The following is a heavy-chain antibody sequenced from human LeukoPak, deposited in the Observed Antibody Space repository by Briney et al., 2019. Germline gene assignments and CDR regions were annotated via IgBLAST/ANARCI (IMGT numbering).Heavy chain of an antibody. Sequence: NPSETLSLTCTVSGGSISSYYWKWVRQPPGKGLEWIGYIYYSGSANYNPSLKSRVTISVDTSKNQFSLKLSSVTTVDTAVYYCARVGTMVRGVIDYWGQGTLVTVSS. D-gene: IGHD3-10*01. CDR1: GGSISSYY. CDR3: ARVGTMVRGVIDY. V-gene: IGHV4-59*01. J-gene: IGHJ4*02. CDR2: IYYSGSA.